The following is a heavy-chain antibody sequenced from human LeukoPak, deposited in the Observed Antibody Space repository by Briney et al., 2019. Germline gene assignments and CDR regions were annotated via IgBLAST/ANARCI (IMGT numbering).Heavy chain of an antibody. CDR3: VVQITYGELSDPDF. Sequence: GGSLRLSCAASGFTFSSFDMHWVRQPTGQGLEWVSTIGTASDTYYPGSVEGRFTLSRDSAMNSVSPQINSLRAEDMAVYYCVVQITYGELSDPDFWGQGILVTVSS. CDR2: IGTASDT. CDR1: GFTFSSFD. J-gene: IGHJ4*02. V-gene: IGHV3-13*01. D-gene: IGHD3-16*02.